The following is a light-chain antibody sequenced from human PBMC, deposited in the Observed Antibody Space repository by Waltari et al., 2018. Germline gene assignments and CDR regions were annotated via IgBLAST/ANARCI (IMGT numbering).Light chain of an antibody. J-gene: IGLJ2*01. CDR2: EVS. Sequence: QSALTQPPSASGSPGQSVTISCTGTSSDVGRYNYVSWYQQHPGKAPKLMIYEVSKRPSGVPARLSGSKAGNTASLTVSGLQAEDGADYYCSSYAGSNNVVFGGGTKLTVL. CDR3: SSYAGSNNVV. V-gene: IGLV2-8*01. CDR1: SSDVGRYNY.